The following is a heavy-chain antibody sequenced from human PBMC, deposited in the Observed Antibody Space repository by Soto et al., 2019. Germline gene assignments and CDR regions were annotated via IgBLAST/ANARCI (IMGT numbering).Heavy chain of an antibody. D-gene: IGHD2-15*01. CDR2: IGTAGDT. V-gene: IGHV3-13*01. Sequence: EVSLRLSCDASGFTFSGFDMHCVRQPTGKGLEWVSTIGTAGDTYYADSVKGRFTISRDNAKNSLSLQMNSLRAGDTAVYFCARGQEVGAHFFDSWGQGTQVTVSS. CDR1: GFTFSGFD. CDR3: ARGQEVGAHFFDS. J-gene: IGHJ4*02.